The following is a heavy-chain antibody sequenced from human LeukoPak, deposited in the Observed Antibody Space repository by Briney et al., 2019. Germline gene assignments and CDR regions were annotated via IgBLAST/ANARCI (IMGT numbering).Heavy chain of an antibody. D-gene: IGHD6-6*01. CDR2: IIPILGIA. V-gene: IGHV1-69*04. CDR1: VGTFGSYA. J-gene: IGHJ6*02. CDR3: ARDRGVAARVYYYYYYGMDV. Sequence: SVKVSCKASVGTFGSYAISWVRQAPGQGLEWMGRIIPILGIANYAQKFQGRVTITADKSTSTAYMELSSLRSEDTAVYYCARDRGVAARVYYYYYYGMDVWGQGTTVTVSS.